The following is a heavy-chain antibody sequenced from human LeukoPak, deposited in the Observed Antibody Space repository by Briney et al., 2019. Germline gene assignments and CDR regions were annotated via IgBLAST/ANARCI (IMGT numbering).Heavy chain of an antibody. V-gene: IGHV1-2*02. D-gene: IGHD6-6*01. Sequence: ASVKVSCKASGHTFTGYYMHWVRQAPGRGLEWMGWINANSGDTNYAQKFQGRVTMTRDMSTSTVYMELSSLRSEDTAVYYCARDDSSSSFSYYYYYMDVWGKGTTVTVSS. CDR1: GHTFTGYY. J-gene: IGHJ6*03. CDR3: ARDDSSSSFSYYYYYMDV. CDR2: INANSGDT.